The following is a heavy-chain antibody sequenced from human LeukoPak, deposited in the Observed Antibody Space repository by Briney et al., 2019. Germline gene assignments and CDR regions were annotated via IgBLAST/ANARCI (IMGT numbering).Heavy chain of an antibody. CDR2: IKYDESDK. CDR1: GFTFNNYW. Sequence: GGSLRLSCAASGFTFNNYWMIWVRQAPGKGLEWVADIKYDESDKFYVDSVKGRFTISRDNAKNSLYLQMNSLRAEDTALYYCARAYYGGNSPGAFDIWGQGTMVTVSS. V-gene: IGHV3-7*03. D-gene: IGHD4-23*01. CDR3: ARAYYGGNSPGAFDI. J-gene: IGHJ3*02.